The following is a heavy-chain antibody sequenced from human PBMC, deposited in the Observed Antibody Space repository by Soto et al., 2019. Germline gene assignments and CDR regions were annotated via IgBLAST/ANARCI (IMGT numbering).Heavy chain of an antibody. J-gene: IGHJ4*02. V-gene: IGHV3-49*03. Sequence: LRLSCTASGFTFGDYAMSWFRQAPGKGLEWVGFIRSKAYGGTTEYAASVKGRFTISRDDSKSIAYLQMNSLKTEDTAVYYCTRVSTQYYYDSSGYYGWGQGTLVTVSS. CDR1: GFTFGDYA. CDR2: IRSKAYGGTT. CDR3: TRVSTQYYYDSSGYYG. D-gene: IGHD3-22*01.